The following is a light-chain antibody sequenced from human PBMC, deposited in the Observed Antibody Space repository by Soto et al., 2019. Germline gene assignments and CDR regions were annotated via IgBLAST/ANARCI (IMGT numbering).Light chain of an antibody. CDR2: DAS. CDR1: QSVSSY. V-gene: IGKV3-11*01. Sequence: EIVLPQSPATLSLSPGEGATLSCRASQSVSSYLAWYQQKPGQAPRLLIYDASNRATGIPARFSGSGSGTDFTLTISSLEPEDFAVYYWQQRSNWPVTFGLGTKVEV. CDR3: QQRSNWPVT. J-gene: IGKJ1*01.